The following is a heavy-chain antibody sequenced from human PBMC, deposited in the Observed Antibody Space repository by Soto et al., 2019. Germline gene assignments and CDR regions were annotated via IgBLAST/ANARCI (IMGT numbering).Heavy chain of an antibody. CDR1: GFTFSSYS. J-gene: IGHJ4*02. CDR3: AKKVNSGSRSQYFDY. V-gene: IGHV3-23*01. D-gene: IGHD3-10*01. Sequence: QAGGSLRLSCAASGFTFSSYSMSCVRQAPGMGLEWVSGFRTGGDDGTTYDADSVKGRFTISRDNSKNTLLLQMNSLRAEDTATYSCAKKVNSGSRSQYFDYWGQGTLVTVSS. CDR2: FRTGGDDGTT.